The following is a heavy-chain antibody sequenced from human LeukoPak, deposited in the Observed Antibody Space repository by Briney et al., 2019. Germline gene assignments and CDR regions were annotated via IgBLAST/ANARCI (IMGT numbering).Heavy chain of an antibody. CDR3: ARDWNFDV. J-gene: IGHJ4*02. CDR1: GYTFTGYY. Sequence: ASVKVSCKASGYTFTGYYIHWVRQAPEQGLEWVGWINPNSGDTNYAQKFQGRVTMTSDTSISTAFMQLYRLRSDDTAVYYCARDWNFDVWGQGTLVTVSS. V-gene: IGHV1-2*02. D-gene: IGHD1-1*01. CDR2: INPNSGDT.